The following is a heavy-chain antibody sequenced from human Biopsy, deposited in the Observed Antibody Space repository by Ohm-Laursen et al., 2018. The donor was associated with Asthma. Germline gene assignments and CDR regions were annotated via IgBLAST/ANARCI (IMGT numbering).Heavy chain of an antibody. Sequence: SLRLSCAASGFSFHDCAMHWVRQAPGTGLEWVSSIRWNSGNIDYADSVKGRFTISRDNAKNSLYLQMQSLRPEDAAFYYCAKSADYYDSTDYLDFWGRGTLVTVSS. J-gene: IGHJ4*01. V-gene: IGHV3-9*01. CDR1: GFSFHDCA. CDR2: IRWNSGNI. D-gene: IGHD3-22*01. CDR3: AKSADYYDSTDYLDF.